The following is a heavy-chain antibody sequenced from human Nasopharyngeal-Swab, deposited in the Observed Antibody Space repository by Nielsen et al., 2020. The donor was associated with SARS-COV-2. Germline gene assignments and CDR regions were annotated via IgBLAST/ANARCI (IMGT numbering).Heavy chain of an antibody. J-gene: IGHJ4*02. CDR1: GDSMSGSY. Sequence: SETLSLTCTVSGDSMSGSYWSWIRQPPGKGLEWIGYIYYSGSTNYNPSLKSRVTISVDTSKNQFSLKLSSVTAADTAVYYCAGTEAVAGHFFDYWGQGTLVTVSS. CDR2: IYYSGST. V-gene: IGHV4-59*01. D-gene: IGHD6-19*01. CDR3: AGTEAVAGHFFDY.